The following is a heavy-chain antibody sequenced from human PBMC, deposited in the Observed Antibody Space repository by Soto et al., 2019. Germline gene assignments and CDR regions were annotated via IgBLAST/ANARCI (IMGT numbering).Heavy chain of an antibody. CDR2: IKSKTDGGTT. Sequence: GGSLRLSCAASGFTFSNAWMSWVRQAPGKGLEWVGRIKSKTDGGTTDYAEPVKGRFTISRDDSKNTLYLQMNSLKTEDTAVYYCTTRNRESDAFDIWGQGTMVTVSS. V-gene: IGHV3-15*01. J-gene: IGHJ3*02. CDR1: GFTFSNAW. CDR3: TTRNRESDAFDI.